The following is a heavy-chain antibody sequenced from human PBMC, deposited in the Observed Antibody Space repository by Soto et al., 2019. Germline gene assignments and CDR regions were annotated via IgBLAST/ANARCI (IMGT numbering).Heavy chain of an antibody. CDR1: GFTFTSYD. CDR3: ARIPSYDTSGPLDYYYGMDV. D-gene: IGHD3-22*01. J-gene: IGHJ6*04. V-gene: IGHV1-8*01. CDR2: MNPNSGNT. Sequence: QVQLVHSGAEVKKPGASVKVSCKASGFTFTSYDIGWVRQASGQGLEWMGWMNPNSGNTGYAQKFQGRVTMTKNTAIGTAYMELSSLRSADTAVYYCARIPSYDTSGPLDYYYGMDVWGAGTTVTVSS.